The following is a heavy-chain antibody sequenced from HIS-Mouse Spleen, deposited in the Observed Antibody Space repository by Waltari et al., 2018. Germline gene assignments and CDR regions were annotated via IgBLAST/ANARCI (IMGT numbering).Heavy chain of an antibody. Sequence: QVQLVQSGAEVKKPGASVKVACKASGYTLTSYDINWVRPATGQGLEGMGWMNPNSCNTGYAQKFQGRVTLTRNTSISTAYMELSSLRSEDTAVYYCARVYYDFWSGYYYWGQGTLVTVSS. CDR1: GYTLTSYD. D-gene: IGHD3-3*01. J-gene: IGHJ4*02. CDR2: MNPNSCNT. CDR3: ARVYYDFWSGYYY. V-gene: IGHV1-8*01.